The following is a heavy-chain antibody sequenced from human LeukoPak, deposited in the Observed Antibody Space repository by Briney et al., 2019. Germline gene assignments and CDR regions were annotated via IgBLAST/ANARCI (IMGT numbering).Heavy chain of an antibody. CDR2: IYHSGST. J-gene: IGHJ6*03. CDR3: ARTTVVTRGFFQSHYYYYMDV. Sequence: SSETLSLTCTVSGYSISSGYYWGWIRQPPGKGLEWIGSIYHSGSTYYNPSLKSRVTISVDTSKNQFSLKLSSVTAADTAVYYCARTTVVTRGFFQSHYYYYMDVWGKGTTVTVSS. V-gene: IGHV4-38-2*02. CDR1: GYSISSGYY. D-gene: IGHD4-23*01.